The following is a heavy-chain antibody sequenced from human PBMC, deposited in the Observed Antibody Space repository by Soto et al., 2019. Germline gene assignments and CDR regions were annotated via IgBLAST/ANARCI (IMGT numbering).Heavy chain of an antibody. CDR2: ISGSGGST. J-gene: IGHJ4*02. V-gene: IGHV3-23*01. CDR1: GFTFSSYA. CDR3: AKGGYDSSGVFDY. Sequence: GESLKISCAASGFTFSSYAMSWVRQAPGKGLEWVSAISGSGGSTYYADSVKGGVTISRDNSKNTLYLQMNSLRAEDTAVYYCAKGGYDSSGVFDYWGQGTLGTVSS. D-gene: IGHD3-22*01.